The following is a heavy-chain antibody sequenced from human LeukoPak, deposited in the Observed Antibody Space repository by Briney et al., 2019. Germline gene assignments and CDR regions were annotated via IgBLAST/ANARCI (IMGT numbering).Heavy chain of an antibody. V-gene: IGHV4-31*03. CDR2: IYYSGST. Sequence: SETLSLTCTVSGGSISSGGYYWSRIRQHPGKGLEWIGYIYYSGSTYYNPSLKSRVTISVDTSKNQFSLELSSVTAADTAVYYCARGVPAAIPQPKKALWFDPWGQGTLVTVSS. J-gene: IGHJ5*02. CDR1: GGSISSGGYY. CDR3: ARGVPAAIPQPKKALWFDP. D-gene: IGHD2-2*01.